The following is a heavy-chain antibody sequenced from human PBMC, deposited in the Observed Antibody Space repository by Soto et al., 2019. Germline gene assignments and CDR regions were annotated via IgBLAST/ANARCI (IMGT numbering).Heavy chain of an antibody. CDR3: ARETRYYDLIKFGTYYDGMEV. D-gene: IGHD3-3*01. V-gene: IGHV1-46*01. CDR2: INPSCGST. CDR1: GYTFASYY. Sequence: ASVKVSCKASGYTFASYYMHCVRQPPGKGLGWMGIINPSCGSTSYAQKFQGRVTMTRDTSTSTVYMELSSLRSEDTAVYYCARETRYYDLIKFGTYYDGMEVWGQGTTVTVPS. J-gene: IGHJ6*02.